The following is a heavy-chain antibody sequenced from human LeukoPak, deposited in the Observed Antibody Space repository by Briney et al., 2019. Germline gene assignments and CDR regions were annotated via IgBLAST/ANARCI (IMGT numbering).Heavy chain of an antibody. CDR1: ERTFSRNA. CDR2: FIPILGIA. J-gene: IGHJ4*02. D-gene: IGHD3-22*01. CDR3: ARGRTGQNYDTRGYFYY. V-gene: IGHV1-69*04. Sequence: GASVNVSCKASERTFSRNAVSWVRQAPGQGLEWLGRFIPILGIAIYAQKFKGRVTITADKSTSTVYMELSSLGCEDTAVYYCARGRTGQNYDTRGYFYYWGQGTLVTVSS.